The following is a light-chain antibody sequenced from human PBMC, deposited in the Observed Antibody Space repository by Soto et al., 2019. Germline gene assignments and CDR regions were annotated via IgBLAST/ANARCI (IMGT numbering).Light chain of an antibody. CDR1: QSVSNSY. CDR2: DAS. Sequence: EIVLTQSPGTVSLSPGERATLSCRASQSVSNSYLAWYQQKPGQAPRLLIYDASSRATGIPDRFSGSGSGTDFTLTISRLEPVDFAVYFCQQYGSSVLTFGGGTQVEIK. J-gene: IGKJ4*01. V-gene: IGKV3-20*01. CDR3: QQYGSSVLT.